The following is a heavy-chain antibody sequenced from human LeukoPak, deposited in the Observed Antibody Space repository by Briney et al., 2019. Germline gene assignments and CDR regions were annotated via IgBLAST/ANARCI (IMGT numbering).Heavy chain of an antibody. D-gene: IGHD3-22*01. CDR2: ISSSSSTI. V-gene: IGHV3-48*04. Sequence: GGSLRLSCAASGFTFSSYSMNWVRQAPGKGLEWVSYISSSSSTIYYADSVKGRFTISRDNAKNSLYLQMNSLRAEDTAVYYCARDLSIYDSSGYYYTRLYFDYWGQGTLVSVSS. CDR1: GFTFSSYS. CDR3: ARDLSIYDSSGYYYTRLYFDY. J-gene: IGHJ4*02.